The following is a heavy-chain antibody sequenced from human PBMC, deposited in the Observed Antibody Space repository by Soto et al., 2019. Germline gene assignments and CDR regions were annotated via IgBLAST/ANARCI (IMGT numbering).Heavy chain of an antibody. Sequence: SETLSLTCALSGLSISSGGYYWSWIRQPPGEGREWIGYIFHSGCTYCNPSLKSRVTISVDRSKNQFSLVLCSVTAADTAEYYCARVPDRWGQGTLVTVSS. J-gene: IGHJ5*02. CDR3: ARVPDR. D-gene: IGHD2-2*01. V-gene: IGHV4-30-2*01. CDR2: IFHSGCT. CDR1: GLSISSGGYY.